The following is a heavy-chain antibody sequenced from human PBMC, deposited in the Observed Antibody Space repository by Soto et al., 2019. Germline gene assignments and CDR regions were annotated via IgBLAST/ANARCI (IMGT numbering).Heavy chain of an antibody. J-gene: IGHJ4*02. CDR3: ATGYRTSSRQKNRAYHGY. V-gene: IGHV1-2*04. Sequence: ASVKVSCKASGYTFTGYYMHWVRQAPGQGLEWMGWINPNSGGTNYAQKFQGWVTMTRDTSISTAYMELSRLRSDDTAVYYCATGYRTSSRQKNRAYHGYWGQGTLVTVSS. CDR2: INPNSGGT. CDR1: GYTFTGYY. D-gene: IGHD5-18*01.